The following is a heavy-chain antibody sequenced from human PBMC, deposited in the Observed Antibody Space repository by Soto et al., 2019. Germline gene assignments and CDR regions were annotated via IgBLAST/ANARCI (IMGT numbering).Heavy chain of an antibody. CDR3: ASDIVVVPAAMRYHYYYYMDV. CDR1: GFTFSSYG. Sequence: GGSLRLSCAASGFTFSSYGMHWVRQAPGKGLEWVAVISYDGSNKYYADSVKGRFTISRDNSKNTLYLQMNSLRAEDTAVYYCASDIVVVPAAMRYHYYYYMDVWGKGTTVTVSS. J-gene: IGHJ6*03. CDR2: ISYDGSNK. V-gene: IGHV3-30*03. D-gene: IGHD2-2*01.